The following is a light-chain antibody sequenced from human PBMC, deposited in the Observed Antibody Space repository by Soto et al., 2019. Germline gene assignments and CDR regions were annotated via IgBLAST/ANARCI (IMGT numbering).Light chain of an antibody. Sequence: DIQMTQSPSSVSASLGDRVTITCRASQDIGRRLAWFQQKPGKAPKYLIQAASSLQGGVPSTFSGSGSGTDFTLTINTLHPEDFATYYCLQVYSFPRTFGQGTKVEIK. J-gene: IGKJ1*01. CDR1: QDIGRR. CDR3: LQVYSFPRT. CDR2: AAS. V-gene: IGKV1-12*01.